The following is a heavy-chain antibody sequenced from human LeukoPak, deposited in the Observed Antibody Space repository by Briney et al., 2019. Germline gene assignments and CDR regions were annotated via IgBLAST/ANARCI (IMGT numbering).Heavy chain of an antibody. CDR3: ATGLYSSGWFGDYYYGMDV. V-gene: IGHV3-7*03. J-gene: IGHJ6*02. Sequence: GGSLRLSCAASGFTFSSYWMSWVRQAPGKGLEWVANIKQDGSEKYYVDSVKGRFTISRDNTKNSLYLQMNSLRAEDTAVYYCATGLYSSGWFGDYYYGMDVWGQGTTVTVSS. CDR2: IKQDGSEK. D-gene: IGHD6-19*01. CDR1: GFTFSSYW.